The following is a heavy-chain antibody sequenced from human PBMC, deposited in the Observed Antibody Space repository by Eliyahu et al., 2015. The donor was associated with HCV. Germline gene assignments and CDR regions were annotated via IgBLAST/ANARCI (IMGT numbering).Heavy chain of an antibody. D-gene: IGHD3-9*01. CDR1: GGSFXXYY. CDR2: INHSGST. J-gene: IGHJ3*02. V-gene: IGHV4-34*01. Sequence: QVQLQQWGAGLLKPSETLSXXCAVXGGSFXXYYWXWXRQPPGKGLEWIGEINHSGSTNYNPSLKSRVTISVDTSKNQFSLKLSSVTAADTAVYYCARGSSYDILTGYYRVGAFDIWGQGTMVTVSS. CDR3: ARGSSYDILTGYYRVGAFDI.